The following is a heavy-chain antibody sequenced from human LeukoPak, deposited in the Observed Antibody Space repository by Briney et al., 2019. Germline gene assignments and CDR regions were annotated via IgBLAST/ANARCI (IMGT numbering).Heavy chain of an antibody. CDR3: ARHPNDYGDYVAAKPTHKYFDY. Sequence: SETLSLTCTVSSGSISSSSYYWGWIRQPPGKGLEWIGSIYYSGSTYYNPSLKSRVTISVDTSKNQFSLKLSSVTAADTAVYYCARHPNDYGDYVAAKPTHKYFDYWGQGTLVTVSS. V-gene: IGHV4-39*01. CDR2: IYYSGST. D-gene: IGHD4-17*01. CDR1: SGSISSSSYY. J-gene: IGHJ4*02.